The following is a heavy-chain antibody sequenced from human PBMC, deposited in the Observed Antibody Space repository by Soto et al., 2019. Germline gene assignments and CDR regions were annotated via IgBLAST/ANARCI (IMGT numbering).Heavy chain of an antibody. J-gene: IGHJ5*02. D-gene: IGHD3-3*01. Sequence: PGGSLRLSCAASGFTFTSYSMNWVRQAPGQGLEWVSYITSKSTTIKYADSVKGRFTVSRDNAKNSLYLQLKSMRDEDTAVYYSAREMGACSDSSCYPGPYDSWGQGTLVTVSS. V-gene: IGHV3-48*02. CDR1: GFTFTSYS. CDR3: AREMGACSDSSCYPGPYDS. CDR2: ITSKSTTI.